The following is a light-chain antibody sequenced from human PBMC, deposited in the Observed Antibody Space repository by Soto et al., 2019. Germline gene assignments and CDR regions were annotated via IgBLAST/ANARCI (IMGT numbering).Light chain of an antibody. CDR2: LGF. CDR3: MQALETPLT. CDR1: QSLLHSNGYNY. Sequence: DIVMTQSPLSLPVTPGEPASMSCTSNQSLLHSNGYNYLDWYLQKPGQSPRLLIYLGFARASGVSVRFSGSGSGTDFTLKISRVEADDVGVYFCMQALETPLTFGPGTKVDI. J-gene: IGKJ3*01. V-gene: IGKV2-28*01.